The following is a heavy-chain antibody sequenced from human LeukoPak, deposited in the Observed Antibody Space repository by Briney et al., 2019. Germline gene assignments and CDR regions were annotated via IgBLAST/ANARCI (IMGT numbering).Heavy chain of an antibody. D-gene: IGHD6-13*01. Sequence: NPGGSLRLSCAASGFTFSDHYMSWIRQAAGEGLEWVSYISSSGNTTYYADSVKGRFTISRDNAKNSLYLQMNSLRAEDTAVYYCARDGGSSWYFDYWGQGTLVTVSS. J-gene: IGHJ4*02. CDR2: ISSSGNTT. CDR3: ARDGGSSWYFDY. CDR1: GFTFSDHY. V-gene: IGHV3-11*04.